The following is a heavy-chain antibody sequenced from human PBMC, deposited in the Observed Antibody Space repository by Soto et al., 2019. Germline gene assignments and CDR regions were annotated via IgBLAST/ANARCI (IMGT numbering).Heavy chain of an antibody. Sequence: KASETLSLTCTVSGGSISSFYWSWIRQPAGKGLEWIGRIYSGGRSNYNPSLKSRVTMSVDTSKNQFSLRLSSVTAADTAMYYCARGSSRWDYWGQGTLVTVSS. CDR1: GGSISSFY. V-gene: IGHV4-4*07. CDR2: IYSGGRS. CDR3: ARGSSRWDY. D-gene: IGHD6-13*01. J-gene: IGHJ4*02.